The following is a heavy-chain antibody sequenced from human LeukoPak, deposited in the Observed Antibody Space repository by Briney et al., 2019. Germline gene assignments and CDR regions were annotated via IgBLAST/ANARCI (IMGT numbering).Heavy chain of an antibody. CDR3: ARGSIAAAGTVDY. J-gene: IGHJ4*02. CDR1: GFTFSSYS. V-gene: IGHV3-21*01. D-gene: IGHD6-13*01. Sequence: GGSLRLSCAASGFTFSSYSMNWVRQAPGKGLEWVSSISSSSSYIYYADLVKGRFTISRDNAKNSLYLQMNSLRAEDTAVYYCARGSIAAAGTVDYWGQGTLVTVSS. CDR2: ISSSSSYI.